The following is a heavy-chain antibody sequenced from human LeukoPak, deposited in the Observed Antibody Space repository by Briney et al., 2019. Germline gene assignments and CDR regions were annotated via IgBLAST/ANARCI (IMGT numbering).Heavy chain of an antibody. D-gene: IGHD5-18*01. CDR2: ISAYNGNT. CDR3: ARGPNVDTAMVIDY. V-gene: IGHV1-18*01. Sequence: ASVKVSCKASGYTFTSYGISWVRQAPGQGLEWMGWISAYNGNTNYAQKLQGRVTMTTDTSTSVAYMELRSLRSDDSAVYYCARGPNVDTAMVIDYWGQGTLVTVSS. CDR1: GYTFTSYG. J-gene: IGHJ4*02.